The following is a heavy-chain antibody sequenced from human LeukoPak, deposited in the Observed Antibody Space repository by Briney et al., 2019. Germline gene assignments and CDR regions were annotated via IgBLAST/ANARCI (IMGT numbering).Heavy chain of an antibody. D-gene: IGHD3-10*01. CDR3: ARGSEVDYYGSGSYYKRYYYYYGMDV. CDR2: MNPNSGNT. CDR1: RYTFTSYD. Sequence: GASVKVSCKASRYTFTSYDINWVRQATGQGLEWMGWMNPNSGNTGYAQKFQGRVTMTRNTSISTAYMELSSLRSEDTAVYYCARGSEVDYYGSGSYYKRYYYYYGMDVWGQGTTVTVSS. J-gene: IGHJ6*02. V-gene: IGHV1-8*01.